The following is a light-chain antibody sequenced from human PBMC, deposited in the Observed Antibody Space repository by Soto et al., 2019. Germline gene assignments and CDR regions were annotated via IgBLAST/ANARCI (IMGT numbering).Light chain of an antibody. Sequence: QSVMTQPPSVSAAPGQKVTISCSGSSSNIGGNSVSWYQQLPGTATKLLIYDDNKRPSGIPDRFSGSKSGTSATLGITGFQTGDEADYYCGSWDSSLSAYVFGTGTKRTV. CDR1: SSNIGGNS. V-gene: IGLV1-51*01. J-gene: IGLJ1*01. CDR2: DDN. CDR3: GSWDSSLSAYV.